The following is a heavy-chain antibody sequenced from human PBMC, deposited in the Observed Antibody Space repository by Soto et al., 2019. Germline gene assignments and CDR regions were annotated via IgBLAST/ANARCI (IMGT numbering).Heavy chain of an antibody. V-gene: IGHV3-7*05. CDR1: GFTFSSYW. CDR2: IKKDGSEK. J-gene: IGHJ6*02. Sequence: GGPLRLSCAASGFTFSSYWMSWVRQAPGKGLKWVANIKKDGSEKYYVDSVKGRFTISRDNAKNSLYLQMNSLRAEDTAVYYCARESGYSYGYNYYYYYGMDVWGQGTTVTVSS. CDR3: ARESGYSYGYNYYYYYGMDV. D-gene: IGHD5-18*01.